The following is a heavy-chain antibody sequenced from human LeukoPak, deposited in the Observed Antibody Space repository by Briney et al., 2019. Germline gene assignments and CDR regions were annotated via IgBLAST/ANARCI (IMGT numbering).Heavy chain of an antibody. D-gene: IGHD6-13*01. CDR2: ISSSTSTI. J-gene: IGHJ4*02. V-gene: IGHV3-48*04. CDR3: ARDPIAAAGYFDY. CDR1: GFTFSTYS. Sequence: GGSLRLSCAASGFTFSTYSMNWVRQAPGKGLEWVSYISSSTSTIYYADSVKGRFTISRDNAKNSLYLQMNSLRAEDTALYYCARDPIAAAGYFDYWGQGTLVTVSS.